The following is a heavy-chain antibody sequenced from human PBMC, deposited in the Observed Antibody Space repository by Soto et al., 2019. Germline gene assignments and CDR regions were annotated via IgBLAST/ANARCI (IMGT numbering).Heavy chain of an antibody. D-gene: IGHD6-13*01. CDR1: GFTFISYE. CDR3: ARDQEAGSFFPYYYGMDV. J-gene: IGHJ6*02. Sequence: GSLRLSCATSGFTFISYEMNWGLQSPVKGLEWVSYISSSGSTIYYADSVKGRFTISRDNAKNSLYLQMDSLRAEDTAVYYCARDQEAGSFFPYYYGMDVWGQGTTVTVSS. CDR2: ISSSGSTI. V-gene: IGHV3-48*03.